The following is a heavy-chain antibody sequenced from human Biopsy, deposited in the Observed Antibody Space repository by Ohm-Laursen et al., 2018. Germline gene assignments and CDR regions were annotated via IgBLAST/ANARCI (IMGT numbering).Heavy chain of an antibody. Sequence: PTQTLTLTCTFSGFSLSNSGVGVAWIRQPPGKALEWLAIIYWNNDKHFSPSLRGRLTITKDTSRNQVVLTVTNMDPVDTATYSCAHARGYGYGYSYFDYWGQGTLVTVSS. D-gene: IGHD5-18*01. CDR2: IYWNNDK. V-gene: IGHV2-5*01. J-gene: IGHJ4*02. CDR1: GFSLSNSGVG. CDR3: AHARGYGYGYSYFDY.